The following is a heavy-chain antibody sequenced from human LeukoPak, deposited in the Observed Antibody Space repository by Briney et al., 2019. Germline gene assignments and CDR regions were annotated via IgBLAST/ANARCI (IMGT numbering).Heavy chain of an antibody. CDR1: GDSINKYF. D-gene: IGHD1-1*01. Sequence: SETLSLTCSVSGDSINKYFWSCLRQSPGNGLQWLGYISHTGETNYHPSLKSRVTIFLDKSNTTFSLTLTSVTAADTAVYYCARAGPENLNWRYYIDFWGQGILVTVSS. CDR3: ARAGPENLNWRYYIDF. V-gene: IGHV4-59*01. CDR2: ISHTGET. J-gene: IGHJ4*02.